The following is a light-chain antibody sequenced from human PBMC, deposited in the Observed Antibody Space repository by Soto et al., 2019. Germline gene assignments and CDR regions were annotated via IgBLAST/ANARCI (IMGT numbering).Light chain of an antibody. J-gene: IGKJ4*01. CDR1: QRVSRTY. V-gene: IGKV3-20*01. Sequence: EVVLTQSPGTLSLSPGDRATLSCRPSQRVSRTYLAWYQQKPGQTPRLLIFGASNRAADIPARFSASGAGTDFTLTISGLEPDDFAVYYCQQYDFLPLTFGGGTRL. CDR2: GAS. CDR3: QQYDFLPLT.